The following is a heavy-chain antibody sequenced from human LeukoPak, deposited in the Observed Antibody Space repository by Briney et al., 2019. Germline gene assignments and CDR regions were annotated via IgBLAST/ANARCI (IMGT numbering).Heavy chain of an antibody. Sequence: ASVKVSCKASGYTFTSYGISWVRQAPGQGLEWMGWISAYNGNTNYAQKLQGRVTMTTDTSTSTAYMELSSLRSEDTAVYYCASRSYYSDAFDIWGQGTMVTVSS. V-gene: IGHV1-18*01. D-gene: IGHD3-22*01. CDR1: GYTFTSYG. CDR3: ASRSYYSDAFDI. J-gene: IGHJ3*02. CDR2: ISAYNGNT.